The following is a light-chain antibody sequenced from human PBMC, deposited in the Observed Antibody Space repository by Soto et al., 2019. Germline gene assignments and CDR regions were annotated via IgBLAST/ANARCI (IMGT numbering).Light chain of an antibody. J-gene: IGLJ2*01. CDR3: GTWDSSLSARK. Sequence: PSVSAAPGQKVTISCSGSSSDIGNNYVSWYQQLPGTAPKLLIYDDNKRPSGIPDRFSGSKSGTSATLGITGLQTGDEADYYCGTWDSSLSARKFGGGTKLTVL. V-gene: IGLV1-51*01. CDR2: DDN. CDR1: SSDIGNNY.